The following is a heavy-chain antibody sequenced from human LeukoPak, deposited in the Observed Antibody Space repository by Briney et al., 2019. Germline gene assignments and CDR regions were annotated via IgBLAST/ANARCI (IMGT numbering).Heavy chain of an antibody. J-gene: IGHJ4*02. D-gene: IGHD3-10*01. CDR1: GFTFTNYY. Sequence: ASVKVSCKASGFTFTNYYMHWVRQAPGQGLEWMGLISPTGSSTNYAQKFRGRVTMTRDTSTTTVYMELSSLRSEDTAVYYCARDHYGSGTYLAYWGQGTLVTVSS. CDR3: ARDHYGSGTYLAY. CDR2: ISPTGSST. V-gene: IGHV1-46*01.